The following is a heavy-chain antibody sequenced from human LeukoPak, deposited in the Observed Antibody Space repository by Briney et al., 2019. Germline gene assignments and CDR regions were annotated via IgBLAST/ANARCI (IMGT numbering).Heavy chain of an antibody. CDR3: ARGESSPPSYYYYYMDV. D-gene: IGHD6-13*01. V-gene: IGHV4-59*01. Sequence: SEPLSLPCTVSGGSISSYYWSWIRQPPGKGLEWIGYIYYSGSTNYNPSLKSRVTIPVDTSKNQFSLKLNSVTAADTAVYYCARGESSPPSYYYYYMDVWGKGTTVTVSS. CDR1: GGSISSYY. CDR2: IYYSGST. J-gene: IGHJ6*03.